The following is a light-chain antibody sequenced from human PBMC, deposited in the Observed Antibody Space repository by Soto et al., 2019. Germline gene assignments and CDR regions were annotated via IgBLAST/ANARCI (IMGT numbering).Light chain of an antibody. V-gene: IGLV2-23*01. J-gene: IGLJ1*01. CDR1: SGYVGTYSL. CDR3: CLYVGATTYV. Sequence: QSAQAQPASVSGSPGQSITISCTGASGYVGTYSLVSWYQQHPGKAPKVVIYEGHKRPSGFPVRFSGTTSINTASLTISGLQTDDEADYYCCLYVGATTYVFGTGTKVTVL. CDR2: EGH.